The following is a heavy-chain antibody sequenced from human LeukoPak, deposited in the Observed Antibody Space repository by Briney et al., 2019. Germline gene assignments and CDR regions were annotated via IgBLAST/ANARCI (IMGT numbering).Heavy chain of an antibody. CDR3: ASMEPARSDYYDSSGYYRKAEDDY. V-gene: IGHV1-2*02. CDR2: INPNSGGT. Sequence: ASVKVSCKASGYTFTGYYMHWVRQAPGQGLEWMGWINPNSGGTNYAQKFQGRVTMTRDTSISTAYMELSWLRSDDTAVYYCASMEPARSDYYDSSGYYRKAEDDYWGQGTLVTVSS. D-gene: IGHD3-22*01. J-gene: IGHJ4*02. CDR1: GYTFTGYY.